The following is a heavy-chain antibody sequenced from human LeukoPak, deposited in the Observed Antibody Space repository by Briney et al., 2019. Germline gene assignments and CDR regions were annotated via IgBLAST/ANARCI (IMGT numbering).Heavy chain of an antibody. CDR2: FDPEDGET. CDR3: ATSSITILGVVTATFDY. D-gene: IGHD3-3*01. Sequence: ASVKVSCKVSGYTLTELSMHWVRQAPGKGLEWMGGFDPEDGETIYAQKFQGRVTMTEDTSTDTAYMELSSLRSEGTAVYYCATSSITILGVVTATFDYWGQGTLVTVSS. CDR1: GYTLTELS. V-gene: IGHV1-24*01. J-gene: IGHJ4*02.